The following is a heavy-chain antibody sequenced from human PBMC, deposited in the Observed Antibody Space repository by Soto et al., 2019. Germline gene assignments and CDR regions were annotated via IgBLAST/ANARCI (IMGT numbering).Heavy chain of an antibody. D-gene: IGHD3-22*01. CDR2: IKGESDGGTT. J-gene: IGHJ4*02. CDR1: GFTVINAW. V-gene: IGHV3-15*01. Sequence: PGGSLRLYSTDTGFTVINAWMSLVRQAPGKGLEWIGRIKGESDGGTTDYATPVKGRFSISRDQSKDTLYLHMNSLKTEDTAAYYCTTGLSNGYYNFDYWGQGT. CDR3: TTGLSNGYYNFDY.